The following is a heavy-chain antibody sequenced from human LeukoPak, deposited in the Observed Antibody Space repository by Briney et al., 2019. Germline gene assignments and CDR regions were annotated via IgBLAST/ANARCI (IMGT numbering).Heavy chain of an antibody. J-gene: IGHJ4*02. CDR1: GGSFSSYY. D-gene: IGHD6-19*01. CDR3: ARESSGWYVGFDY. CDR2: IYYSGST. Sequence: KSSETLSLTCAVYGGSFSSYYWSWIRQPPGKGLEWIGYIYYSGSTNYNPSLKSRVTISVDTSKNQFSLKLSSVTAADTAVYYCARESSGWYVGFDYWGRGTLVTVSS. V-gene: IGHV4-59*01.